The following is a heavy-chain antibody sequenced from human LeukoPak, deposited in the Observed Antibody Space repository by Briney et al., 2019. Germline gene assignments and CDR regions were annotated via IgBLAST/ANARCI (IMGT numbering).Heavy chain of an antibody. D-gene: IGHD6-19*01. V-gene: IGHV4-39*01. Sequence: SETLSLTCTASGGSISSSSYYWGWIRQPPGKGLEWIGSIYYSGSTYYNPSLKSRVTISVDTSKNQFSLKLSSVTAADTAVYYCARRAGPFDYWGQGTLVTVSS. CDR1: GGSISSSSYY. CDR2: IYYSGST. J-gene: IGHJ4*02. CDR3: ARRAGPFDY.